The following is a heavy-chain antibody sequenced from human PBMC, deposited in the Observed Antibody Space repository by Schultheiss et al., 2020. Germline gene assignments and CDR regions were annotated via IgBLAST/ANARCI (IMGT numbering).Heavy chain of an antibody. J-gene: IGHJ4*02. CDR1: GGSISSSSYY. D-gene: IGHD3-22*01. CDR2: IYHSGST. Sequence: SETLSLTCTVSGGSISSSSYYWGWIRQPPGKGLEWIGSIYHSGSTNYNPSLKSRVTISVDTSKNQFSLKLSSVTAADTAVYYCARDTHYYDSSGYSLDYWGQGTLVTVSS. V-gene: IGHV4-39*07. CDR3: ARDTHYYDSSGYSLDY.